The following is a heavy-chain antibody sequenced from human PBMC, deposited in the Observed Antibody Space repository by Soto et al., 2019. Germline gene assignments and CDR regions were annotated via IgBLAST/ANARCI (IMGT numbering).Heavy chain of an antibody. D-gene: IGHD3-22*01. Sequence: ASVKVSCKASGGTFSSYAISWVRQAPGQGLEWMGGIIPIFGTANYAQKFQGRVTITADESTSTAYMELSSLRSEDKAVYYCARDHDGTYYYDSSGYQHNWFDPWGQGTLVTVSS. CDR1: GGTFSSYA. V-gene: IGHV1-69*13. J-gene: IGHJ5*02. CDR3: ARDHDGTYYYDSSGYQHNWFDP. CDR2: IIPIFGTA.